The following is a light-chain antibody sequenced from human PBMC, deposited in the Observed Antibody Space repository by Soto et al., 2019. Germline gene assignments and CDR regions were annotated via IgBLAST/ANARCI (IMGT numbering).Light chain of an antibody. CDR3: HHFGSLPET. J-gene: IGKJ1*01. CDR1: QSVTSN. V-gene: IGKV3-15*01. CDR2: GVS. Sequence: EIVMTQSPATLSVSPGERATLSCRASQSVTSNLAWYQQKPGQAPRLLMYGVSTRATGIPARFGGSGSATEFTLTISSLQSEDFAVYYCHHFGSLPETFGQGTNVE.